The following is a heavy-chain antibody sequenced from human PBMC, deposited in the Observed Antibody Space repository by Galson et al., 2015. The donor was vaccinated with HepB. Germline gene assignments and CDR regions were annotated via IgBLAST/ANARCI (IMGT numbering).Heavy chain of an antibody. V-gene: IGHV5-51*03. CDR1: GSSFSTYW. CDR3: ARCAKAINYYMDV. D-gene: IGHD3-9*01. CDR2: IYPGDSDT. J-gene: IGHJ6*03. Sequence: QSGAEVKKPGESLKISCKGSGSSFSTYWIGWVRQMPGKGLEWMGIIYPGDSDTRYSPSFQGQVTISADKSISTAYLQWSSLKASDSAMYFCARCAKAINYYMDVWGKGTTVTVSS.